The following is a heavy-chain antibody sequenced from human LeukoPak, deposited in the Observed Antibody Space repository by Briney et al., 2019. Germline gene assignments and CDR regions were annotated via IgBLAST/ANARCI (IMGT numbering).Heavy chain of an antibody. CDR2: VNHSGSA. V-gene: IGHV4-34*01. J-gene: IGHJ4*02. CDR3: ASAARAGDKRFDY. D-gene: IGHD6-13*01. Sequence: SETLSLTCAVYGGSFSGHYWSWIRQFTGKGLEWIGEVNHSGSANYNPSLKNRVTISADTSKTPFSLELSSVTAASTAVCFTASAARAGDKRFDYWGQGALVTVSS. CDR1: GGSFSGHY.